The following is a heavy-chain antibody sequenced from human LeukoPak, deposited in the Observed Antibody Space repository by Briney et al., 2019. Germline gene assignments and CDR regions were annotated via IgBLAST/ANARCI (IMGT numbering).Heavy chain of an antibody. D-gene: IGHD1-26*01. Sequence: GGSLRLSCAVSGFTLSSNYMSWPRQAPGQGLEWVSILYSGGSTYYADSVEGRFTISRDNSKNTLYLQMNSLRADDTAVYFCARGDSAGASKYYFDYWGQGTLVTVSP. CDR1: GFTLSSNY. V-gene: IGHV3-53*03. J-gene: IGHJ4*02. CDR3: ARGDSAGASKYYFDY. CDR2: LYSGGST.